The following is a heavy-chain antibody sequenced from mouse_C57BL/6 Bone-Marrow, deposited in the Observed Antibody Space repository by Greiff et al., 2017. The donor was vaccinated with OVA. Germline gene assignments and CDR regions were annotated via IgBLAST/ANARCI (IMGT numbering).Heavy chain of an antibody. CDR3: ARNDGTLYYYAMDY. J-gene: IGHJ4*01. V-gene: IGHV1-55*01. CDR1: GYTFTSYW. Sequence: QVQLKQPGAELVKPGASVKLSCKASGYTFTSYWITWVKQRPGQGLEWIGDIYPGGGSTNSNEKFKSKATMTVDTSSSTAYMQLSSLTSEVSAVYYCARNDGTLYYYAMDYWGQGTSVTVSS. D-gene: IGHD2-12*01. CDR2: IYPGGGST.